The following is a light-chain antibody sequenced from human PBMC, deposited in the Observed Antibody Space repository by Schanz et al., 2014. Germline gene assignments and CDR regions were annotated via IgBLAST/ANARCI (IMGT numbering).Light chain of an antibody. J-gene: IGKJ4*01. Sequence: EIMMTQSPATLSVSPGERATLSCRASQNVSNNLAWYQQKPGQAPRLLIYDASNRATGIPARFSGSGSGTDFTLTISSLEPEDSAVYYCQQRDNWLSFGGGTKVEIK. V-gene: IGKV3-11*01. CDR2: DAS. CDR3: QQRDNWLS. CDR1: QNVSNN.